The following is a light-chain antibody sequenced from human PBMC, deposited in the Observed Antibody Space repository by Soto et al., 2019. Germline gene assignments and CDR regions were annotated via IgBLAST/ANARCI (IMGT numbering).Light chain of an antibody. CDR3: QQRNIWPPVT. Sequence: EIVLTQSPATLSLSPGERATLSCRASPSVTNYLAWYQQKPGQAPRLLIYGAFNRATGIPARFSGSGSGTDFTLTISSLEPEVFAVYYCQQRNIWPPVTFGQGTRLEIK. CDR1: PSVTNY. J-gene: IGKJ5*01. V-gene: IGKV3-11*01. CDR2: GAF.